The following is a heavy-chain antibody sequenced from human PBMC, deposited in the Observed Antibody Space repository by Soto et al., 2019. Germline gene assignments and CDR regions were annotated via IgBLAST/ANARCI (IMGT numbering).Heavy chain of an antibody. Sequence: GESLKISCKGSGYSFTSYWIGWVRQMPGKGLEWMGIIYPGDSDTRYSPSFQGQVTISADKSISTAYLQWSSLKASDTAMYYCARPPVSITIFAVVRDYGMDVWGQGTTVTVSS. CDR1: GYSFTSYW. D-gene: IGHD3-3*01. CDR2: IYPGDSDT. V-gene: IGHV5-51*01. CDR3: ARPPVSITIFAVVRDYGMDV. J-gene: IGHJ6*02.